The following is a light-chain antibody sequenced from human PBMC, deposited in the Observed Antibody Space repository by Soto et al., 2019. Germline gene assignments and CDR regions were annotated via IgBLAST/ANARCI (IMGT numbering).Light chain of an antibody. V-gene: IGKV1-39*01. CDR3: QQSNTVPNT. J-gene: IGKJ5*01. CDR1: ESIKSY. Sequence: DTQMTQSPYSLSASVGDRVTISCRASESIKSYLNWYQQKPGKAPKLLIYGVSNLQSGVPSRFSGSVSGTDFTLTISSLQPEDFATYYCQQSNTVPNTFGQGTRLEIK. CDR2: GVS.